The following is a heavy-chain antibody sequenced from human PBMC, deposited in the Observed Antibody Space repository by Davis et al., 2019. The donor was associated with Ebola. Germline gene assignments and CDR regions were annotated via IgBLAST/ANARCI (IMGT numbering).Heavy chain of an antibody. J-gene: IGHJ6*04. V-gene: IGHV1-46*01. Sequence: ASVTVSCKASGYTFSSYYVHWIRQAPGQGLEWVGMINPKDGRTTYPQKFQGRVTMTRDSSTSIVYMDLSSLRSEDTAVYYCARDQIPVVAFLEWPSYSGLDVWGKGTTVTVSS. D-gene: IGHD3-3*01. CDR2: INPKDGRT. CDR3: ARDQIPVVAFLEWPSYSGLDV. CDR1: GYTFSSYY.